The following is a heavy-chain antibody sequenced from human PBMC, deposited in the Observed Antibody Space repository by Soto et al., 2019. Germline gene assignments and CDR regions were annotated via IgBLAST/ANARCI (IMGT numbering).Heavy chain of an antibody. CDR1: GGSCITYY. Sequence: PLETHSLTSAVYGGSCITYYWSWIRQPPGKGLEWIGEINHSGSTNYNPSLKSRVTISVDTSKNQFSLNLSSVTAADTAVYYCARTGTIGAFDIWGQGTMVTVSS. D-gene: IGHD1-1*01. J-gene: IGHJ3*02. CDR3: ARTGTIGAFDI. V-gene: IGHV4-34*01. CDR2: INHSGST.